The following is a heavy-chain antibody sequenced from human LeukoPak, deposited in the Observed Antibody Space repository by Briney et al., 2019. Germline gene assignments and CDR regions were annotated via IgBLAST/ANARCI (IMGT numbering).Heavy chain of an antibody. V-gene: IGHV3-7*01. Sequence: PGGSLRLSCAASGFIFSGQSMNWFRQAPGKGLEWVANIKEDGTQEFYVDSVKGRFTISRDDAKSSVYLQMNSLRAEDTAVYYCVRAGWEHGYWGQGTLVTVSS. CDR3: VRAGWEHGY. D-gene: IGHD1-26*01. CDR1: GFIFSGQS. CDR2: IKEDGTQE. J-gene: IGHJ4*02.